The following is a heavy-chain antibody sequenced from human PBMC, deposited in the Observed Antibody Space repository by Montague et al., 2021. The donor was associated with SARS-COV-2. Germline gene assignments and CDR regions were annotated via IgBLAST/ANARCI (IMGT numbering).Heavy chain of an antibody. D-gene: IGHD5-24*01. CDR3: ARGSVELNGNAFEI. CDR1: GGSISSSSYF. J-gene: IGHJ3*02. CDR2: IYYSGST. Sequence: SETLSLTCTVSGGSISSSSYFWGWIRQPPGKGLEWIGSIYYSGSTYYNPSRKSRVTISVDASKNLFSLKLSSVTVADTAFYYCARGSVELNGNAFEIWGQGTMVTVSS. V-gene: IGHV4-39*07.